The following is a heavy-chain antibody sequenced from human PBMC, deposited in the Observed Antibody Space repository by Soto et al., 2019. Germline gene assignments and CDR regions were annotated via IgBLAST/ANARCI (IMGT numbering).Heavy chain of an antibody. CDR3: ARALDRHHDAFDI. CDR1: GGTFSSYT. V-gene: IGHV1-69*02. Sequence: QVQLVQSGAEVKKPGSSVKVSCKASGGTFSSYTISWVRQAPGQGLEWMGRIIPILGIANYAQKFQGRVTITADKSTSTAYMALSSLRSEDTAVYYCARALDRHHDAFDIWGQGTMVTVSS. CDR2: IIPILGIA. J-gene: IGHJ3*02.